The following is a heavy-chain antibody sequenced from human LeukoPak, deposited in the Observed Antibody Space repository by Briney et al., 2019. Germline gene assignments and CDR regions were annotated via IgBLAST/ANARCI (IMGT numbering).Heavy chain of an antibody. V-gene: IGHV1-2*02. CDR2: INPNSGGT. D-gene: IGHD6-13*01. CDR1: GSTFTGYY. CDR3: ARRGAAAGYHIGFDI. Sequence: GASVKVSCKASGSTFTGYYMHWVRQAPGHGLEWMGWINPNSGGTNYAQKFQGRVTMTRDTSISTAYMELSRLRSDDTAVYYCARRGAAAGYHIGFDIWGQGTMVTVSA. J-gene: IGHJ3*02.